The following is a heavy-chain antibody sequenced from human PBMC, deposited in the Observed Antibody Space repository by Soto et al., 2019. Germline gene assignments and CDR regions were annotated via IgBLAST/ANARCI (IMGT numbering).Heavy chain of an antibody. CDR3: ARDSVGYCSGGSCSPHYGMDV. CDR2: IRSKAYGGTT. Sequence: GGSLRLSCTASGFTFGDYAMSWFRQAPGKGLEWVGFIRSKAYGGTTEYAASVKGRFTISRDDSKSIAYLQMNSLKTEDTAVYYCARDSVGYCSGGSCSPHYGMDVWGQGTTVTVSS. V-gene: IGHV3-49*03. D-gene: IGHD2-15*01. CDR1: GFTFGDYA. J-gene: IGHJ6*02.